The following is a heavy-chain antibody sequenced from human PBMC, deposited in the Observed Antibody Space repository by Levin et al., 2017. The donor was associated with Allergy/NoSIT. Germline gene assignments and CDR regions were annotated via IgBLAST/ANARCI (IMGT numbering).Heavy chain of an antibody. J-gene: IGHJ4*02. CDR1: GFTFSSYA. V-gene: IGHV3-23*01. CDR2: ISGSGGST. D-gene: IGHD2-15*01. CDR3: AKDSGLYCRGGTCYSDY. Sequence: GGSLRLSCAASGFTFSSYAMSWVRQAPGKGLEWVSAISGSGGSTYYADSVKGRFTISRDNSKSTLYLQMNSLRAEDTAVYYCAKDSGLYCRGGTCYSDYWGQGTLVTVSS.